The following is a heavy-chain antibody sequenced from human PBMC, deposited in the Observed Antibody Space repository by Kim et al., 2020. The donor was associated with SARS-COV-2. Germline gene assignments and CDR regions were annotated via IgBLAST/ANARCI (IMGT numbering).Heavy chain of an antibody. CDR2: IYYSGST. CDR3: AREVKGDGYNGYGGAFDY. V-gene: IGHV4-59*01. Sequence: SETLSLTCTVSGGSISSYYWSWIRQPPGKGLEWIGYIYYSGSTNYNPSLKSRVTISVDTSKNQFSLKLSSVTAADTAVYYCAREVKGDGYNGYGGAFDYWGQGTLVTVSS. J-gene: IGHJ4*02. CDR1: GGSISSYY. D-gene: IGHD5-12*01.